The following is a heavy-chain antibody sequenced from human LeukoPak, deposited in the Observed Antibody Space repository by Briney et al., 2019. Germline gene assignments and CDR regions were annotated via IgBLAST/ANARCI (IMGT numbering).Heavy chain of an antibody. CDR3: ARASEDYYYYYMDV. Sequence: SETLSLTCTVSSVSLTNYYWSWIRQPPGKGLQWIGYIYYSGSTIYNPSLKSRVTISVDTSKNQFSLKLSSVTAADTAVYYCARASEDYYYYYMDVWGKGTTVTISS. CDR2: IYYSGST. J-gene: IGHJ6*03. CDR1: SVSLTNYY. V-gene: IGHV4-59*01. D-gene: IGHD1-14*01.